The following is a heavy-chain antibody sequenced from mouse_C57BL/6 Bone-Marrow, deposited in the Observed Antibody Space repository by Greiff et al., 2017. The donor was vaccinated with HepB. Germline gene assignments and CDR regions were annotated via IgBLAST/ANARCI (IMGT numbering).Heavy chain of an antibody. CDR1: GYTFTSYW. CDR3: ATHYYGSGDSVYYAMDY. D-gene: IGHD1-1*01. Sequence: QVQLQQPGAELVRPGSSVKLSCKASGYTFTSYWMHWVKQRPIQGLEWIGNIDPSDSETHYNQKFKDKATLTVDESSSTAYMQLSSLTSEDSAVYYCATHYYGSGDSVYYAMDYWGQGTSVTVSA. V-gene: IGHV1-52*01. J-gene: IGHJ4*01. CDR2: IDPSDSET.